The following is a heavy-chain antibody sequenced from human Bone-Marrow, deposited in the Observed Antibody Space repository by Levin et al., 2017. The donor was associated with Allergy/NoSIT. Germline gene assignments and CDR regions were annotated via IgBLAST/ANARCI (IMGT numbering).Heavy chain of an antibody. J-gene: IGHJ6*03. CDR2: LYGSSAKN. D-gene: IGHD4-17*01. CDR1: GFIFADYA. Sequence: GGSLRLSCTISGFIFADYALKWVPQAPGRGLEWVSSLYGSSAKNYYADSVKGRFTISREYSKNTLFLQMNSLRVEDTARYYCAKAGTTVMLDYSYLDVWGEGTAVTVSS. V-gene: IGHV3-23*01. CDR3: AKAGTTVMLDYSYLDV.